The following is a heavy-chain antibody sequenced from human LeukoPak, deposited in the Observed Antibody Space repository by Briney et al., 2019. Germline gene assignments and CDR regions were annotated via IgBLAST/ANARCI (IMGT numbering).Heavy chain of an antibody. CDR3: ARGGFYCGDDCYVDY. J-gene: IGHJ4*02. CDR2: INRSGST. CDR1: GGSLSYYY. Sequence: SETLSLTCAVYGGSLSYYYWSWIRQSPEKGLEWIGEINRSGSTNYNPSLKSRISISVDTSKNQFSLKLSSVTAADTAIYYCARGGFYCGDDCYVDYWGQGALVTVSS. V-gene: IGHV4-34*01. D-gene: IGHD2-21*02.